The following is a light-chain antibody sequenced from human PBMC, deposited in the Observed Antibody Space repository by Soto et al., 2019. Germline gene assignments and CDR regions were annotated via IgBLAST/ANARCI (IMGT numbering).Light chain of an antibody. J-gene: IGKJ1*01. V-gene: IGKV1-9*01. Sequence: DIVLTQSPAFLSASVGERATISCRASQGISSHLAWYQQKPGKAPKLLIYAASTLQSGVPSRFSGSGSGTEFTLTISSLQPEDFATYYCQQHNSCLTWTFGQGTKVDIK. CDR1: QGISSH. CDR3: QQHNSCLTWT. CDR2: AAS.